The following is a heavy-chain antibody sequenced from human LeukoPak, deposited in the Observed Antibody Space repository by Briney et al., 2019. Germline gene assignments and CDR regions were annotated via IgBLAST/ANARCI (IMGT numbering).Heavy chain of an antibody. CDR2: ISGSGGST. CDR3: AKPSGSGSYSQGGAFDY. CDR1: GFTFSSYA. D-gene: IGHD3-10*01. Sequence: PGGSLRLSCAASGFTFSSYAMSWVRQAPGKGLEWVSAISGSGGSTYYADSVKGRFTISRDNSKNTLYLQMNSLRAEDTAAYYCAKPSGSGSYSQGGAFDYWGQGTLVTVSS. J-gene: IGHJ4*02. V-gene: IGHV3-23*01.